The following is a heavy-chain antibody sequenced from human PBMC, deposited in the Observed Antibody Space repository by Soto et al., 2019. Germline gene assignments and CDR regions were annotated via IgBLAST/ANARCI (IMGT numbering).Heavy chain of an antibody. CDR3: AREGMGFGY. J-gene: IGHJ4*02. D-gene: IGHD1-26*01. V-gene: IGHV3-53*01. CDR1: GFTVSSYY. Sequence: QLVESGGGLIQPGGSLRLSCAASGFTVSSYYMSWVRQAPGKGLEWVSVVYSTGSTYYADSVKGRFTISRDISKNMIYHQMDSLRAEDTAVYYCAREGMGFGYWGQGTLVTVSS. CDR2: VYSTGST.